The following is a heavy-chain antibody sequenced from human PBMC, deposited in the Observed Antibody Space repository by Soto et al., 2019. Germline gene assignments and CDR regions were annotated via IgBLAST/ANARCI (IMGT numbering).Heavy chain of an antibody. V-gene: IGHV1-18*01. CDR3: ARSYCSVGSCYTCWHFDL. CDR2: IGPYEGVT. Sequence: QVQLVQSGAEVNKPGASVRVSCKASGYTFNDYGISWVRQAPGQGLEWMGWIGPYEGVTNHAQTFQGRVTMTVDTSTTTADMELRSLRSDDTALYYCARSYCSVGSCYTCWHFDLWGPGTLVTVTA. J-gene: IGHJ2*01. D-gene: IGHD2-15*01. CDR1: GYTFNDYG.